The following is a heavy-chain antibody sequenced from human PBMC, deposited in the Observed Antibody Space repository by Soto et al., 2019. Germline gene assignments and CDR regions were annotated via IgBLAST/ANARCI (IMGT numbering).Heavy chain of an antibody. J-gene: IGHJ4*02. V-gene: IGHV3-7*01. CDR3: ARDLFDY. CDR1: EFTFSNYW. CDR2: INEDGSEK. Sequence: PGGSLRLSCSASEFTFSNYWMNWVRQAPGKGLEWVANINEDGSEKYYVDSAKGRFIISRDNAKNSLYLQMSSLRAEDTAVYYCARDLFDYWGQGTLVTVSS.